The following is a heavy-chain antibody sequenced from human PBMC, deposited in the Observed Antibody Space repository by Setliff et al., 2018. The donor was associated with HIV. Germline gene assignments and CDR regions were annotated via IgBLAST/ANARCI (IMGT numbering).Heavy chain of an antibody. J-gene: IGHJ4*02. Sequence: SETLSLTCTVSGGSISTYYWSWIRQPPGKRLEWIGYIYYSGSANYNPSLKSRVTISVDTSKNQFSLKLTSVTAADTAVYYCARDQPQDYDSLTGYYTGRYFDYWGRGTLVTVSS. CDR1: GGSISTYY. D-gene: IGHD3-9*01. CDR2: IYYSGSA. CDR3: ARDQPQDYDSLTGYYTGRYFDY. V-gene: IGHV4-59*12.